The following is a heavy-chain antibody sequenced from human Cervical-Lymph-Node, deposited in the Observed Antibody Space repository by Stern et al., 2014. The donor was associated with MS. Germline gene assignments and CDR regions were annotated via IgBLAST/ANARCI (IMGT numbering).Heavy chain of an antibody. CDR2: ISADRGNT. Sequence: QLQLVQSGTEVQKPGASVLVSCKASGYTFTTYGITWVRQAPGQGLEWMGLISADRGNTKYAQKFQDRVTMTRDTTTGTAYMEVRSLRSEDTAVYYCARDKMHAFDYWGQGTQVTVPS. CDR1: GYTFTTYG. CDR3: ARDKMHAFDY. D-gene: IGHD2-8*01. J-gene: IGHJ4*02. V-gene: IGHV1-18*01.